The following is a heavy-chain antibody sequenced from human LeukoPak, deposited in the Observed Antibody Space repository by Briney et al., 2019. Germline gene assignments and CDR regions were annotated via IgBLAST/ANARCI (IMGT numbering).Heavy chain of an antibody. J-gene: IGHJ4*02. CDR1: GLTFTDAW. D-gene: IGHD3-22*01. Sequence: PGGSLRLSCAASGLTFTDAWMTWVRQAPGKGLEWVGRIKSKTDGGTTDYAAPVKGRFSISRDDSKSTLYLQMNSLKIEDTAVYYCTTGPCYYFDNGDDFWGQGTLVTVSS. V-gene: IGHV3-15*01. CDR2: IKSKTDGGTT. CDR3: TTGPCYYFDNGDDF.